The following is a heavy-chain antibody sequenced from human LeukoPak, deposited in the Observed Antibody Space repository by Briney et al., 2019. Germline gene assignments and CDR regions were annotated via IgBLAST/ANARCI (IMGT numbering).Heavy chain of an antibody. Sequence: PSETLSLTCTVSGGSISSYYWSWIRQPAGKGLEWIGRIYTSGSTNYNPSLKSRVTISVDTSKNQFSLKLSSVTAADTAVYYCARDKGTPLNYYYYYMDVWGKGTTVTVSS. CDR3: ARDKGTPLNYYYYYMDV. CDR1: GGSISSYY. V-gene: IGHV4-4*07. CDR2: IYTSGST. D-gene: IGHD2-8*01. J-gene: IGHJ6*03.